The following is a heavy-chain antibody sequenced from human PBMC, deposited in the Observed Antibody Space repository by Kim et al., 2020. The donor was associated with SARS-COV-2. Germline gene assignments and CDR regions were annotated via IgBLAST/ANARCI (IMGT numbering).Heavy chain of an antibody. CDR3: ASPARGSGWYEGGTTFDY. CDR1: GGTFSSYA. Sequence: SVKVSCKASGGTFSSYAISWVRQAPGQGLEWMGGIIPIFGTANYAQKFQGRVTITADESTSTAYMELSSLRSEDTAVYYCASPARGSGWYEGGTTFDYWGQGTLVTVSS. J-gene: IGHJ4*02. D-gene: IGHD6-19*01. CDR2: IIPIFGTA. V-gene: IGHV1-69*13.